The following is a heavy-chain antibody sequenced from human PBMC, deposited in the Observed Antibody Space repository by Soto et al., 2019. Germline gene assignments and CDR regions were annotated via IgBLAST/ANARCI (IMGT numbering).Heavy chain of an antibody. CDR3: ALSKGYCTNGVCYFDY. CDR2: LYWDDDK. V-gene: IGHV2-5*02. Sequence: QITLKESGPTLVKPTQTLTLTCTFSGLSLSTSGVGVGWIRQPPGKALEWLALLYWDDDKRYTPSLRSRLTITKETSKNQEVLTMTDMDPVDTATYDCALSKGYCTNGVCYFDYWGQGTLVTVSS. D-gene: IGHD2-8*01. CDR1: GLSLSTSGVG. J-gene: IGHJ4*02.